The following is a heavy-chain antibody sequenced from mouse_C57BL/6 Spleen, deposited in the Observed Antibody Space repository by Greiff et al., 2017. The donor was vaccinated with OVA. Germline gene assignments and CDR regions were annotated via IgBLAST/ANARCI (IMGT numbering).Heavy chain of an antibody. Sequence: VHVKQSGAELVRPGASVKLSCTASGFNIKDDYMHWVKQRPEQGLEWIGWIDPENGDTEYASKFRGKATITADTSSNTAYLQLSSLTSEDTAVYYCTTPFTRYDFDYWGQGTTLTVSS. J-gene: IGHJ2*01. CDR2: IDPENGDT. V-gene: IGHV14-4*01. D-gene: IGHD1-1*01. CDR1: GFNIKDDY. CDR3: TTPFTRYDFDY.